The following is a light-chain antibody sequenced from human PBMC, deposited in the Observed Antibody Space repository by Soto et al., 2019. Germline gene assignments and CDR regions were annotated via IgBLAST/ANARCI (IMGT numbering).Light chain of an antibody. V-gene: IGKV1-9*01. Sequence: IQLTQSPSSLSASVGDRVTITCRASQGISSYLAWYQQKPVKAPKLLIYAASTLQSGVPSRFSGSGSGTDFTLTISSLQPEDFATYYCQQLNRYPYTFGQGTKLEIK. CDR2: AAS. J-gene: IGKJ2*01. CDR3: QQLNRYPYT. CDR1: QGISSY.